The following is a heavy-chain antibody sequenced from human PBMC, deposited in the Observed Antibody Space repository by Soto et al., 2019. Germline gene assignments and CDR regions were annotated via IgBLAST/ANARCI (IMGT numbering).Heavy chain of an antibody. D-gene: IGHD3-10*01. V-gene: IGHV4-34*01. Sequence: SETLSLTCAVYGGSFSGYYLSWIRQPPGKGLEWIGEINHSGSTNYNPSLKSRVTISVDTSKNQFSLKLSSVTAADTAVYYCAMRVVPGIFDYWGQGTLVTVSS. CDR2: INHSGST. CDR1: GGSFSGYY. CDR3: AMRVVPGIFDY. J-gene: IGHJ4*02.